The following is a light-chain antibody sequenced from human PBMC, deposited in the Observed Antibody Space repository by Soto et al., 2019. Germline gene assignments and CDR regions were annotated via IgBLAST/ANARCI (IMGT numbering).Light chain of an antibody. Sequence: EIVMTQSPATLSLSPGERATLSCRASQSVSSNLAWYQQKPGQAPRLLIYGASTRATGIPARFSGSGSGTEFTLTISSLKSEDFAVYYCQQYNNRWTFGQGTKVDIK. J-gene: IGKJ1*01. V-gene: IGKV3-15*01. CDR1: QSVSSN. CDR2: GAS. CDR3: QQYNNRWT.